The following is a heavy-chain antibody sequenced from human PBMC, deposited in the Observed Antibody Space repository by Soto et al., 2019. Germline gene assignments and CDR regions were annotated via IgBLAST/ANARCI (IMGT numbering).Heavy chain of an antibody. CDR2: IIPIFGTT. Sequence: QVQLVQSGAEVKKPGSSVKVSCKASGGTFSSYAISWVRQAPGQGLEWMGGIIPIFGTTNYAQKFQGRVTISADEATSTAYMELSSLRSEDTDVYYCAGQLRQYYYGMDVWGQGTTVTVSS. CDR1: GGTFSSYA. CDR3: AGQLRQYYYGMDV. J-gene: IGHJ6*02. D-gene: IGHD2-2*01. V-gene: IGHV1-69*01.